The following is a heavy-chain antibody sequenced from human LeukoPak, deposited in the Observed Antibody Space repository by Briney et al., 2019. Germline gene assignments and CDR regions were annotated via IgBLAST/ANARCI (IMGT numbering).Heavy chain of an antibody. CDR3: AREGCSSTSCYTGTNWFDP. CDR2: INPNSGGT. D-gene: IGHD2-2*02. V-gene: IGHV1-2*02. CDR1: GYTFTGYY. J-gene: IGHJ5*02. Sequence: ASVKVSCKASGYTFTGYYMHWVRQAPGQGLEWMGWINPNSGGTNYAQKFQGRVTMTRDTSISTAYMELSRLRSDDTAVYYCAREGCSSTSCYTGTNWFDPWGQGTLVTVSS.